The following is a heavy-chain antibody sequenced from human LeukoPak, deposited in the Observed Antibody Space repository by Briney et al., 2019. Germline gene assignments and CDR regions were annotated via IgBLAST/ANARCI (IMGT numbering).Heavy chain of an antibody. J-gene: IGHJ3*02. CDR1: GYTFTSYG. CDR2: IIPIFGTA. CDR3: ARDMEYYDFWSGYSDAFDI. Sequence: ASVKVSCKASGYTFTSYGISWVRQAPGQGLEWMGGIIPIFGTANYAQKFQGRVTITTDESTSTAYMELSSLRSEDTAVYYCARDMEYYDFWSGYSDAFDIWGQGTMVTVSS. V-gene: IGHV1-69*05. D-gene: IGHD3-3*01.